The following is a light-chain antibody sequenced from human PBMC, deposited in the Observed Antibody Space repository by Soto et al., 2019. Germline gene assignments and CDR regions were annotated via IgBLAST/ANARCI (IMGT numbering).Light chain of an antibody. V-gene: IGLV1-40*01. CDR1: SSNIGAGYD. J-gene: IGLJ2*01. Sequence: QSVLTQPPSVSGGPGQRVTISCTGRSSNIGAGYDVHWYQQLPGTAPKLLIYGNSNRPSGVPDRFSGSKSGTSASLAITGLQAEDEADYYCQSYDSSLSGSLVFGGGTKLTVL. CDR2: GNS. CDR3: QSYDSSLSGSLV.